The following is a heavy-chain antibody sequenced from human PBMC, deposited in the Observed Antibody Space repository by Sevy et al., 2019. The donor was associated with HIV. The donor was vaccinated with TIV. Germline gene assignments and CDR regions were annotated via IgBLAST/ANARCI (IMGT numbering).Heavy chain of an antibody. CDR1: GFTFSSYG. D-gene: IGHD3-22*01. CDR2: ISYDGSNK. J-gene: IGHJ4*02. CDR3: AKNWYYYDSSGYAPVDY. V-gene: IGHV3-30*18. Sequence: GGSLRLSCAASGFTFSSYGMHWVRQAPGKGLEWVAVISYDGSNKYYADSVKGRFTISRDNSKNTQYLQMNSLRAEDTAVYYWAKNWYYYDSSGYAPVDYWGQGTLVTVSS.